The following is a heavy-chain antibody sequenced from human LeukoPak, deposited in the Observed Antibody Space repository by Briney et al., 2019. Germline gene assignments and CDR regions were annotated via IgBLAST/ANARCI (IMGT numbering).Heavy chain of an antibody. CDR1: GYTFTSYY. CDR2: FNPNSGGT. CDR3: AREYGSGYYYVYLDY. D-gene: IGHD3-10*01. V-gene: IGHV1-2*02. Sequence: AASVKVSCKASGYTFTSYYIHWVRQSPGQGLEWMGWFNPNSGGTDSAQKFQGRVTMTGDTSISTAYMEFSRLTSDDTAVYYCAREYGSGYYYVYLDYWGQGTLVTVSS. J-gene: IGHJ4*02.